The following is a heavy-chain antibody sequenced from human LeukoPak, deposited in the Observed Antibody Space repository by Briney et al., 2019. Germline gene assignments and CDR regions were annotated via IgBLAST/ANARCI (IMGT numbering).Heavy chain of an antibody. D-gene: IGHD1-26*01. J-gene: IGHJ4*02. CDR1: GYTFTSYG. CDR3: ARALDSGSYYTREAFFDY. V-gene: IGHV1-18*01. CDR2: ISAYNGNT. Sequence: ASVKVSCKASGYTFTSYGISWVRQAPGQGLEWMGWISAYNGNTNYAQKLQGRVTMTTDTSTSTAYMELRSLRSDDTAVYYCARALDSGSYYTREAFFDYWGQGTLVTVSS.